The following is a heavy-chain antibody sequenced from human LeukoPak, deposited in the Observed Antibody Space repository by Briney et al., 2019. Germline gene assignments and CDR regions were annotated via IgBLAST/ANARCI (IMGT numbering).Heavy chain of an antibody. J-gene: IGHJ4*02. CDR1: GFTFSNYW. CDR3: ATLGAYDRFDS. CDR2: IKQDGSEK. Sequence: ARSLRLSCAASGFTFSNYWMSWVRQAPGKGLESVANIKQDGSEKFYVDSLKGRFTISRDNARNSLYLQMNSLRAEDTAVYYCATLGAYDRFDSWGQGTLVTVSS. V-gene: IGHV3-7*05. D-gene: IGHD5-12*01.